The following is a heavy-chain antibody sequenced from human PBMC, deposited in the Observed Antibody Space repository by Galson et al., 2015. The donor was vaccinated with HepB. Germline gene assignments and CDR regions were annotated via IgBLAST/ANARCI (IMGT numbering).Heavy chain of an antibody. Sequence: SVKVSCKASGYTFTSYYMHWVRQAPGQGLEWMGIINPSGGSTSYAQKFQGRVAMTRDTSTSTVYMELSSLRSEDTAVYYCAREGAPDGIQLWLRAFDIWGQGTLVTASS. V-gene: IGHV1-46*01. D-gene: IGHD5-18*01. CDR3: AREGAPDGIQLWLRAFDI. J-gene: IGHJ3*02. CDR1: GYTFTSYY. CDR2: INPSGGST.